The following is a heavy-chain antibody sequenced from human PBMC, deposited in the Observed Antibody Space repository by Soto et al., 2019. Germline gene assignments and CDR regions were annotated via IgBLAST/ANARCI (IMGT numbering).Heavy chain of an antibody. Sequence: QVQLVESGGGVVQPGRSLRLSCAASGFTFSSYGMHWVRQAPGKGLEWVAVISYDGSYKYYADSVKGRFTISRDNSKNTLYLQMSSLRAEDTAVYYCSKLNGGFDYWGQGTLVTVSS. CDR2: ISYDGSYK. D-gene: IGHD3-16*01. V-gene: IGHV3-30*18. J-gene: IGHJ4*02. CDR1: GFTFSSYG. CDR3: SKLNGGFDY.